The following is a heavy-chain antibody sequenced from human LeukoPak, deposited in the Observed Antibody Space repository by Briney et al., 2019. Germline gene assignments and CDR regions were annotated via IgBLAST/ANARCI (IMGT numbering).Heavy chain of an antibody. CDR1: GFTFTSYA. Sequence: GGSLRLSCAASGFTFTSYAMHWVRQAPGKGLEWVAVISYDGSNKYYADSVKGRFTISRDNSKNTLYLQMNSLRAEDTAVYYCAKRMGPSIAATDLDYWGQGTLVTVSS. V-gene: IGHV3-30-3*02. CDR3: AKRMGPSIAATDLDY. D-gene: IGHD6-13*01. J-gene: IGHJ4*02. CDR2: ISYDGSNK.